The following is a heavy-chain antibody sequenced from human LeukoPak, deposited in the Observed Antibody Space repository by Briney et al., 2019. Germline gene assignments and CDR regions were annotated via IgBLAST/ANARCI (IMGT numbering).Heavy chain of an antibody. D-gene: IGHD4-17*01. Sequence: PGGSLRLSCAASGFTFRSYGMHWVRQAPGKGLEWVAVIWYDGSNKYYADSVKGRFTISRDNSKNTLYLQMNSLRAEDTAVHYCAKDRTVTTNWFQHWGQGTLVTVSS. CDR3: AKDRTVTTNWFQH. J-gene: IGHJ1*01. CDR2: IWYDGSNK. V-gene: IGHV3-33*06. CDR1: GFTFRSYG.